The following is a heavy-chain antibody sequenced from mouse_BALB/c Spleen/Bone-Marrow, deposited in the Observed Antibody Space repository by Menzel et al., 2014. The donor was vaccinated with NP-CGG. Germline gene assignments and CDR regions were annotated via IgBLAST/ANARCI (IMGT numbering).Heavy chain of an antibody. V-gene: IGHV5-6-3*01. D-gene: IGHD2-4*01. CDR3: ARDMITTRGFAY. CDR1: GFTFSSYG. J-gene: IGHJ3*01. CDR2: INSYGGST. Sequence: EVHLVESGGGLVQPGGSLKLSCAASGFTFSSYGMSWVRQTPDKRLESVATINSYGGSTYYPDSVKGRFTISRDNAKNTLYLQMSSLKSEDTAMYYCARDMITTRGFAYWGQGTLVTVSA.